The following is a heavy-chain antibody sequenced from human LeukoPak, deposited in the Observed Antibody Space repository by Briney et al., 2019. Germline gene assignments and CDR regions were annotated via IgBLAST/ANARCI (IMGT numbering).Heavy chain of an antibody. J-gene: IGHJ4*02. CDR1: GFTFSSYA. V-gene: IGHV3-23*01. D-gene: IGHD3-22*01. CDR2: ISGSGGST. CDR3: AKGPRDYYDSSGYYGMYYFDY. Sequence: GGSLRLSCAACGFTFSSYAMSWVRQAPGKGLEWISGISGSGGSTYYADSVKGRFTISKDNSKNTLYLQMNSMRAEDTSVYYCAKGPRDYYDSSGYYGMYYFDYWGQGTLVTVSS.